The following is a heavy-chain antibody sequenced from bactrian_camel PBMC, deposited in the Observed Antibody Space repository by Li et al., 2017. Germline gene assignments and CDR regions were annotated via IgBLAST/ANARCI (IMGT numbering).Heavy chain of an antibody. J-gene: IGHJ4*01. CDR1: GFTFTPNC. CDR2: IESDGST. D-gene: IGHD4*01. CDR3: AQAPRVGLRLCVIRIVTADMSIST. V-gene: IGHV3S53*01. Sequence: HVQLVESGGGSRQAGGSLRLSCVASGFTFTPNCVAWFRQEPGKEREGVAGIESDGSTSYADSVKGRFTISQDRAKNTVYLQMSTLKPEDTAMYYCAQAPRVGLRLCVIRIVTADMSISTGARGPRSPSP.